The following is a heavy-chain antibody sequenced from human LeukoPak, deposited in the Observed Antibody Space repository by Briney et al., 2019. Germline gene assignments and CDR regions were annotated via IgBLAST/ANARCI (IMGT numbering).Heavy chain of an antibody. CDR3: AKAQYYFGTHFDY. CDR2: ISRNGGST. J-gene: IGHJ4*02. D-gene: IGHD3-10*01. CDR1: GFTFSSYA. V-gene: IGHV3-23*01. Sequence: PGASLRLSCVASGFTFSSYAINWVRQAPGKGLEWVSTISRNGGSTYYADSVKGRFTISRDNSKNTLYLQMSSLRAEDTAVFYCAKAQYYFGTHFDYWGQGTLVTVSS.